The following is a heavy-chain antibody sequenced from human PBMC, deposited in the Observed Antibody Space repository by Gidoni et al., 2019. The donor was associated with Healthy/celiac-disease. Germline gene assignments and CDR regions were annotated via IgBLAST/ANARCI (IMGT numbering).Heavy chain of an antibody. D-gene: IGHD4-17*01. Sequence: QVQLVQSGAEVKNPGASVKVSCKASGSTFTSYYMHWVRQAPGQGLEWMGIINPSGGSTSYAQKFQGRVTMTRDTSTSTVYMELSSLRSEDTAVYYCARERGDYLPFDYWGQGTLVTVSS. J-gene: IGHJ4*02. CDR3: ARERGDYLPFDY. CDR2: INPSGGST. CDR1: GSTFTSYY. V-gene: IGHV1-46*01.